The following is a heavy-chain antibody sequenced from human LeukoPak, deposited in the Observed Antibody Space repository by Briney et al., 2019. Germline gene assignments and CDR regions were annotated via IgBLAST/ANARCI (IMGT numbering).Heavy chain of an antibody. V-gene: IGHV3-74*01. J-gene: IGHJ4*02. D-gene: IGHD2-2*02. CDR3: AGYNCSSTTCYTGGFDY. CDR1: GFTFSSYW. CDR2: INSDGSST. Sequence: PGGSLRLSCAASGFTFSSYWMHWVRQAPGKGLVWVSRINSDGSSTSYADSVKGRFTISRDSSKNTLYLQMNSLTAEDTAVYYCAGYNCSSTTCYTGGFDYWGQGTLVTVSS.